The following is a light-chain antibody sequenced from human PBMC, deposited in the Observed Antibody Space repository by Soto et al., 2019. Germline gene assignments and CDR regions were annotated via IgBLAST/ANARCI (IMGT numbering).Light chain of an antibody. Sequence: EIVLTQSPATLSLSPGERATLSFRASQSVSSYLAWYQQKPGQAPRLLIYDASNRATGIPARFSGSGSGTDFTLTISSLDPEDFAVYYCQQRSNWRGTFGQGTRLEI. J-gene: IGKJ5*01. CDR2: DAS. V-gene: IGKV3-11*01. CDR1: QSVSSY. CDR3: QQRSNWRGT.